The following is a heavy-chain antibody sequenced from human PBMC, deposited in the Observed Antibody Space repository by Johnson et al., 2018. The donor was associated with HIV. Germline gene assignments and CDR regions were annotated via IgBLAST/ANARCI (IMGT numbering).Heavy chain of an antibody. CDR1: GFTFSDYY. CDR2: ISSSGITI. V-gene: IGHV3-11*04. Sequence: QVQLVESGGGVVQPGRSLRLSCAASGFTFSDYYMSWIRQAPGKGLEWVSYISSSGITIYYADSVKGRFTISRDNAKNSLYLQMNSLRAEDTAVYYCATCGGYCSDAFDIWGQGTMVTVSS. J-gene: IGHJ3*02. D-gene: IGHD2-21*02. CDR3: ATCGGYCSDAFDI.